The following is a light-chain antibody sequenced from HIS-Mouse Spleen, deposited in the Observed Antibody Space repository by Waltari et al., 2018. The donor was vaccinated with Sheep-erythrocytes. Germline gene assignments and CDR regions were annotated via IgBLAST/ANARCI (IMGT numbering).Light chain of an antibody. CDR2: GNS. CDR3: QSYDSSLSGYV. J-gene: IGLJ1*01. Sequence: QSVLTQPPSVSGAPGQRVTISCTGSSSNIGAGYDVHWYQQLPGTAPKLLIYGNSNRPSAVPDRFSGSKSGTSASLAITWLQAEDEADYYCQSYDSSLSGYVFGTGTKVTVL. V-gene: IGLV1-40*01. CDR1: SSNIGAGYD.